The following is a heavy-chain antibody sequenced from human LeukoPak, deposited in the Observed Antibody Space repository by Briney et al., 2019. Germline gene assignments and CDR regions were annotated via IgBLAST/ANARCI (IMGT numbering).Heavy chain of an antibody. V-gene: IGHV1-69*04. CDR1: GGTFSSYA. J-gene: IGHJ4*02. Sequence: SVKVSCKASGGTFSSYAISWVRQAPGQGLEWMGRIIHIFGIANYAQKFQGRVTITADKSKSAAYMELSSLRSEDTAVYYCASGDGGGDGYNPYYFDYWGQGTLVTVSS. D-gene: IGHD5-24*01. CDR3: ASGDGGGDGYNPYYFDY. CDR2: IIHIFGIA.